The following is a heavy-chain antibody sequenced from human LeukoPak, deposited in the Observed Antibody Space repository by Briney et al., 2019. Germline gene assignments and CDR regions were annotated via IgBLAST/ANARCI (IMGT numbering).Heavy chain of an antibody. D-gene: IGHD3-16*02. Sequence: PGGSLRLSCAASGFTFSSYGMHWVRQAPGKGLEWVAVIWYDGSNKYYADSVKGRFTISRDNSKNTLYLQMNSLRAEDTAVYYCARDHSDYVWGSYRAADYWGQGTLVTVSS. J-gene: IGHJ4*02. CDR3: ARDHSDYVWGSYRAADY. CDR1: GFTFSSYG. V-gene: IGHV3-33*01. CDR2: IWYDGSNK.